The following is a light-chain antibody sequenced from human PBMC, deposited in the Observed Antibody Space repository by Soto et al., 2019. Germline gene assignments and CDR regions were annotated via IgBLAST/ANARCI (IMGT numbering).Light chain of an antibody. CDR1: SGDVGGYYY. CDR3: SSYTSTSTRV. CDR2: EVS. J-gene: IGLJ1*01. V-gene: IGLV2-14*01. Sequence: QSALTQPASVSGSPGQSITISCTGTSGDVGGYYYVSWYQHPPGKAPKLMISEVSNRPSGVSNRFSGSKSGNTASLTISGLQAEDEADYYCSSYTSTSTRVFGTGTKVTVL.